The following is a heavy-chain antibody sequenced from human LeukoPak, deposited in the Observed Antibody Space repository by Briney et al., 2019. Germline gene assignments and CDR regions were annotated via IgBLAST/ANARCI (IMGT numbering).Heavy chain of an antibody. V-gene: IGHV3-30*18. J-gene: IGHJ6*02. CDR2: ISYDGSNK. Sequence: GRSLRLSCAASGFTFSSYGMHWVRQAPGKGLEWVAVISYDGSNKYYADSVKGRFTISRDNSKNTLYLQMNSLRAEDTAVYYCANSDSIDYYYGMDVWGQGTTVTVSS. CDR1: GFTFSSYG. CDR3: ANSDSIDYYYGMDV. D-gene: IGHD4-11*01.